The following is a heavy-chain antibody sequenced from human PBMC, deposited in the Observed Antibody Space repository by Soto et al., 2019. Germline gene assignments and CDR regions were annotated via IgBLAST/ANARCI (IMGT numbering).Heavy chain of an antibody. Sequence: QIQLVQSGAEVKKPGASVKVSCKASGYTFTSYGISWVRQAPGQGLEWMGWISAYNGNTNYAQKLQGRVTRTTDTSTSTAYMELRSLRSDDTAVHYCARDVYCSSTSCYTGGYYYYGMDVWGQGTTVTVSS. CDR3: ARDVYCSSTSCYTGGYYYYGMDV. V-gene: IGHV1-18*04. CDR2: ISAYNGNT. D-gene: IGHD2-2*01. CDR1: GYTFTSYG. J-gene: IGHJ6*02.